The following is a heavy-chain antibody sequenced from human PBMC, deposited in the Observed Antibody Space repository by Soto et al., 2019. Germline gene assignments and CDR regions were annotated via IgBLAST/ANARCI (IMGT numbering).Heavy chain of an antibody. D-gene: IGHD2-2*01. CDR2: ISSSGSTI. Sequence: PGGSLRHSCASSGFPFSDYYLSWIRQAPGKGLEWVSYISSSGSTIYYADSVKGRFTISRDNAKNSVYLQMNSLRAEDTAVYYCARPAYCSSARCYFSDYWGQGTLVTVSS. CDR3: ARPAYCSSARCYFSDY. CDR1: GFPFSDYY. J-gene: IGHJ4*02. V-gene: IGHV3-11*01.